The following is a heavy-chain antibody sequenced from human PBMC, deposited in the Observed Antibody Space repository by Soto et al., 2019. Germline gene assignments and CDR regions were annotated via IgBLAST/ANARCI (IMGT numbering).Heavy chain of an antibody. CDR1: GGSFSGYY. Sequence: SETLSLTCAVFGGSFSGYYWSWIRQPPGKGLEWIGDINHRGSTNYNPSLKSRVTISVDTSKNQFTLKLSSVTAADTAAYYCVASLAASGLNWLDPWGRGTLVTVSS. CDR2: INHRGST. V-gene: IGHV4-34*07. D-gene: IGHD6-13*01. CDR3: VASLAASGLNWLDP. J-gene: IGHJ5*02.